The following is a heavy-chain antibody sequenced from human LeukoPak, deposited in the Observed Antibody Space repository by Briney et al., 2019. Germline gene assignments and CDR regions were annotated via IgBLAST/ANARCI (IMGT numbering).Heavy chain of an antibody. D-gene: IGHD3-22*01. V-gene: IGHV1-46*01. CDR1: GGTFSKYT. J-gene: IGHJ4*02. Sequence: ASVKVSCKASGGTFSKYTISWVRQAPGQGLEWMGIINPSGGSTSYAQKFQGRVTMTRDTSTSTVYMEQSSLRSEDTAVYYCARVATMIVVVNYFDYWGQGTLVTVSS. CDR3: ARVATMIVVVNYFDY. CDR2: INPSGGST.